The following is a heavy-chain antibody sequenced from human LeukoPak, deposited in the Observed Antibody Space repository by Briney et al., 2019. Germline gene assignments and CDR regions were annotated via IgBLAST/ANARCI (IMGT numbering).Heavy chain of an antibody. CDR1: GFTFSSYT. D-gene: IGHD3-10*01. V-gene: IGHV3-21*01. Sequence: GGSLRLSCAASGFTFSSYTMNWVRQAPGKGLEWVSSISSSSSYLNYADSVKGRFTISRDNAKNSLYLQMNSLRAEDTAVYYCARDVLASDYYGSGSYVGWFDPWGQGTLVTVSS. CDR2: ISSSSSYL. CDR3: ARDVLASDYYGSGSYVGWFDP. J-gene: IGHJ5*02.